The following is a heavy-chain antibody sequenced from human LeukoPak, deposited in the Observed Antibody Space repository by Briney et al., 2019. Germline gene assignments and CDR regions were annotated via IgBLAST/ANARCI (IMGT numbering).Heavy chain of an antibody. Sequence: GGSLRLSCAASGFTFSSYSMNWVRQAPGKGLEWVSSISSSSSYIYYADSVKGRFTISRDNAKNSLYLQMNSLRAEDTAVYYCATLAVAGVWDYFDYWGQGTLVTVSS. CDR3: ATLAVAGVWDYFDY. V-gene: IGHV3-21*01. CDR2: ISSSSSYI. CDR1: GFTFSSYS. D-gene: IGHD6-19*01. J-gene: IGHJ4*02.